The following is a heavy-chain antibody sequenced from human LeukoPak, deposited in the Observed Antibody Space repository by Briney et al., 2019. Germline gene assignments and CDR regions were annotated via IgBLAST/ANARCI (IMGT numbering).Heavy chain of an antibody. Sequence: PSETLSLTCAVYGGSFSGYYWSWIRQPPGKGLEWIGEINHSGSTNYNPSLKSRIAISVDTSKNQFSLKLSSVTAADTAVYYCARGSQSYSDSSGTWYFDYWAREPWSPSPQ. CDR2: INHSGST. J-gene: IGHJ4*02. V-gene: IGHV4-34*01. CDR3: ARGSQSYSDSSGTWYFDY. D-gene: IGHD3-22*01. CDR1: GGSFSGYY.